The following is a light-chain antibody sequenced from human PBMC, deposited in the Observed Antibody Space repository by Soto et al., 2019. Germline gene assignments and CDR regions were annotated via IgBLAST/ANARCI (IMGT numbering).Light chain of an antibody. V-gene: IGKV3-20*01. Sequence: EIVLTQSPVTLSLSPGDRATLSCRASQTVSTYLAWYQQKPGQAPRLLIYDASNRATDIPDRFSGSASGTDFTLTISRLEPEDFAVYYCHHYGSSRDTFGQGTKLEIK. J-gene: IGKJ2*01. CDR3: HHYGSSRDT. CDR1: QTVSTY. CDR2: DAS.